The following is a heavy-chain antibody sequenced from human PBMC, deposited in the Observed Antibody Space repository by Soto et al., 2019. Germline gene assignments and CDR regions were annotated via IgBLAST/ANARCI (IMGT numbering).Heavy chain of an antibody. CDR3: VRGPMTVADS. Sequence: PGGSLRLSCATSGFTFSNYAMSWVRQAPGKGLEWVSSIGVSGGTTYNADSVMGRFSISRDNSKNTLYLQMDTLRAEDTAIYYWVRGPMTVADSCGKGTLGT. D-gene: IGHD6-19*01. J-gene: IGHJ5*01. CDR2: IGVSGGTT. V-gene: IGHV3-23*01. CDR1: GFTFSNYA.